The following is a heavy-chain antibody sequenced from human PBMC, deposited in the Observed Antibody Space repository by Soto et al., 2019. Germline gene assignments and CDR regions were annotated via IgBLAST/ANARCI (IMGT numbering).Heavy chain of an antibody. J-gene: IGHJ4*02. V-gene: IGHV4-39*01. Sequence: PSETLSLTCTVSGGSISSSSYYWGWIRQPPGKGLEWIGSIYYSGSTYYNPSLKSRVTISVDTSKNQFSLKLSSVTAADTAVYYCARQKITMVRGVMEFFDYWGQGTLVTVSS. CDR1: GGSISSSSYY. D-gene: IGHD3-10*01. CDR2: IYYSGST. CDR3: ARQKITMVRGVMEFFDY.